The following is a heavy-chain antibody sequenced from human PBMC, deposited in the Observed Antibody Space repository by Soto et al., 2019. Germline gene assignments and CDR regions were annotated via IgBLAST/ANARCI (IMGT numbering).Heavy chain of an antibody. Sequence: ASVKVSCKASGYTFTIYAMHWVRQAPGQRLEWMGWINAGNGNTKYSQKFQGRVTVTRDTSASTAYMELSSLRSEDTAVYYCATAGGDQDDAFDIWGQGTMVTV. CDR1: GYTFTIYA. J-gene: IGHJ3*02. D-gene: IGHD2-21*02. CDR2: INAGNGNT. CDR3: ATAGGDQDDAFDI. V-gene: IGHV1-3*01.